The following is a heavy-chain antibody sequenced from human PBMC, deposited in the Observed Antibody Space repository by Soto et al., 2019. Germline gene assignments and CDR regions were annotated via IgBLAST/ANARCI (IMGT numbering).Heavy chain of an antibody. V-gene: IGHV1-69*05. Sequence: SVKVSCKASGGTFSSYAISWVRQAPGQGLEWMGGIIPIFGTANYARKFQGRVTMTTDTSTSTAYMELRSLRSDDTAMYYCARENVLSYVDTAMVDYFDYWGQGTLVTVSS. J-gene: IGHJ4*02. CDR1: GGTFSSYA. CDR3: ARENVLSYVDTAMVDYFDY. D-gene: IGHD5-18*01. CDR2: IIPIFGTA.